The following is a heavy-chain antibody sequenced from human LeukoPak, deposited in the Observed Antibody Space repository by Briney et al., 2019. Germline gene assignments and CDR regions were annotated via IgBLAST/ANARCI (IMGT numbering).Heavy chain of an antibody. J-gene: IGHJ5*02. CDR1: GGSISSYY. D-gene: IGHD3-16*01. CDR3: ARPLGGLGWFDP. CDR2: IYYSGST. Sequence: PSETLSLTCTVSGGSISSYYWSWIRQPPGKGLEWIGYIYYSGSTYYNPSLKSRVTISVDTSKNQFSLKLSSVTAADTAVYYCARPLGGLGWFDPWGQGTLVTVSS. V-gene: IGHV4-59*04.